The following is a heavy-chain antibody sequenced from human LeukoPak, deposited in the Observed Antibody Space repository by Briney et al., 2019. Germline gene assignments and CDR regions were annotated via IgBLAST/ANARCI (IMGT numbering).Heavy chain of an antibody. V-gene: IGHV1-69*01. D-gene: IGHD2-2*01. CDR3: ARDRDVVVPAAIRDYDAFDI. CDR1: GGTFSSYA. J-gene: IGHJ3*02. Sequence: SVKVSCKASGGTFSSYAIRWVRQAPGQGVEGMGGVIPIFGRANYAERLQGRDKITAEEYTSRAYMEGRSLRSEDTAVYYCARDRDVVVPAAIRDYDAFDIWGQGTMVTVSS. CDR2: VIPIFGRA.